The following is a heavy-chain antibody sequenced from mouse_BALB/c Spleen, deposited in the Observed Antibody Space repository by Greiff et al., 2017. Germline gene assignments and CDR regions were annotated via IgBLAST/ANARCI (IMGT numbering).Heavy chain of an antibody. CDR1: GYTFTSYW. Sequence: LQQPGSELVRPGASVKLSCKASGYTFTSYWMHWVQQRPGQGLEWIGNIYPGSGGTNYDEKFKSKATQTVDTSSSTAYMQLSSLTSEDSGVDYRKKRVFAYWGQGTLVTVSA. V-gene: IGHV1S22*01. CDR2: IYPGSGGT. J-gene: IGHJ3*01. CDR3: KKRVFAY.